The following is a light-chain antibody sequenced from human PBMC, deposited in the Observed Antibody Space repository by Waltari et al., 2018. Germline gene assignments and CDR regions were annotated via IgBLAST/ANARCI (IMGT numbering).Light chain of an antibody. CDR2: HAH. CDR1: QRVSNY. J-gene: IGKJ4*01. V-gene: IGKV3-11*01. Sequence: ELALTQYPATLSLSQRARANIPCSTSQRVSNYLAWYQQTPDQAPSLLIYHAHNRPTGIPARFSGGGSGTDFTLTISSLEPEDFAVYYCQQRISWPLTFGGGTKVEIK. CDR3: QQRISWPLT.